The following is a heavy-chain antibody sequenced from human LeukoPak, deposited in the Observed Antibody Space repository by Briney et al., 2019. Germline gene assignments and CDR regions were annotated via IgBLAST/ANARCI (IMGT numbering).Heavy chain of an antibody. J-gene: IGHJ3*02. CDR3: ARDREYYDSSGYLPRQVSAFDI. D-gene: IGHD3-22*01. Sequence: SETLSLTCTVSGGSISSGYYYWSWIRQPPGKGLEWIGYIYYSWSTYYNPSLKCRVTISVDKSKNQLSLKLSSVNAADTDVYYCARDREYYDSSGYLPRQVSAFDIWGQGTMVTVSS. V-gene: IGHV4-30-4*01. CDR2: IYYSWST. CDR1: GGSISSGYYY.